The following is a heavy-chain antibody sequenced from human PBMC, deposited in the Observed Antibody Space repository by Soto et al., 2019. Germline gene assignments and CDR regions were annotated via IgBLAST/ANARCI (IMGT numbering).Heavy chain of an antibody. V-gene: IGHV3-30*18. CDR2: ISSHGNIL. Sequence: GGSLRLSCTASGFTFSSEGMHWVRQAPGKGLEWVAMISSHGNILYNTDSVRGRFTISRDISKSTLYLQMDSLSAEDTAIYYCAKDRSRTWSKDDWGQGTLVTVAS. J-gene: IGHJ4*02. CDR3: AKDRSRTWSKDD. D-gene: IGHD6-13*01. CDR1: GFTFSSEG.